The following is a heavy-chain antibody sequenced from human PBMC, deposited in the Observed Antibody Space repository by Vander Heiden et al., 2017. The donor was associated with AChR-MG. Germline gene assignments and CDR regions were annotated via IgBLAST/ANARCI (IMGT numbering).Heavy chain of an antibody. J-gene: IGHJ4*02. CDR2: ISGSGGST. V-gene: IGHV3-23*01. CDR1: AFPFRGYA. CDR3: AKMNYYYDSSGTLDY. D-gene: IGHD3-22*01. Sequence: EVQLLESGGGLVQPGGSLRLYCAASAFPFRGYAMGWVRQAPGKGLGWVSAISGSGGSTYYADSVKGRFTISRDNSKNTLYLQMNSMRAEDTAVYYCAKMNYYYDSSGTLDYWGQGTLVTVSS.